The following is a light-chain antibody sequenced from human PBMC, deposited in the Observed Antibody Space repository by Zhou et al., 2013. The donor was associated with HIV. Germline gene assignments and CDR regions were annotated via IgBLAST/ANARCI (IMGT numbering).Light chain of an antibody. CDR2: GAS. J-gene: IGKJ1*01. Sequence: EIVMTQSPATLSVSPGERATLSCRASQSVSSNLAWYLQKPGQAPSLLIYGASTRATGLPARFSGGGSGTEFTLTISSLQSEDFAVYYCQQYGSSPQTFGQGTKVEIK. CDR1: QSVSSN. CDR3: QQYGSSPQT. V-gene: IGKV3-15*01.